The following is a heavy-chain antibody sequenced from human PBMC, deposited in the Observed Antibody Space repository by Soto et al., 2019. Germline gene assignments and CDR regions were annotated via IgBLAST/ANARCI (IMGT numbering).Heavy chain of an antibody. J-gene: IGHJ6*02. V-gene: IGHV4-59*01. CDR1: GGSISSYH. CDR3: ARDYYYDNSGNPGAYYYGMDV. D-gene: IGHD3-22*01. Sequence: QVQLQKSGPGLVKASETLTLTCTVSGGSISSYHWSWIRQPPGKGLEWIGYIYYSGSTKYNPSLKSRVTMSVDKSKNQFSLRLKSVTAADTAVYWCARDYYYDNSGNPGAYYYGMDVWGQGTTVTVSS. CDR2: IYYSGST.